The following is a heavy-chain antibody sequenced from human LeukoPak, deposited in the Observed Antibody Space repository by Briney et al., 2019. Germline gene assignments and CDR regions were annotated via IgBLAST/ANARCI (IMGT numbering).Heavy chain of an antibody. V-gene: IGHV3-30*02. J-gene: IGHJ4*02. CDR1: GFTFSSYG. CDR2: IRYDGSNK. Sequence: GGSLRLSCAASGFTFSSYGMHWVRQAPGKGLEWVAFIRYDGSNKYYADSVKGRFTISRDNSKNTLYLQMNSLRAEDTAVYYCTKGVLGYSVPFLDCWGQGALVTVSS. CDR3: TKGVLGYSVPFLDC. D-gene: IGHD3-10*02.